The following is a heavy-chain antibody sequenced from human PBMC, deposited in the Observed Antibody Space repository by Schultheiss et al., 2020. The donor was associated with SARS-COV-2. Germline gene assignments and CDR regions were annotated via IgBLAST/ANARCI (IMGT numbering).Heavy chain of an antibody. CDR1: GFTVSTNY. V-gene: IGHV3-33*08. Sequence: GGSLRLSCAASGFTVSTNYMSWVRQAPGKGLEWVAFIWYDGSNKCRADSVKGRFTISRDNARNSLFLQMNSLRAEDTAVYYCARDRYSSGLRYYYYGMDVWGQGTTVTVSS. J-gene: IGHJ6*02. D-gene: IGHD6-19*01. CDR3: ARDRYSSGLRYYYYGMDV. CDR2: IWYDGSNK.